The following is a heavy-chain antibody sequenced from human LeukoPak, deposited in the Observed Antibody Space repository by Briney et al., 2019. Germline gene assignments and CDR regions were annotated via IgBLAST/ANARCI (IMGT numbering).Heavy chain of an antibody. V-gene: IGHV4-30-2*01. Sequence: SETLSLTCTVSGGSISSGGYYWSWIRQPPGKGLEWIGYIYHSGSTYYNPSLKSRVTISVDRSMNQFSLKLSSVTAADTAVYYCARERDCSSTSCSPLFDYWGQGTLVTVSS. CDR3: ARERDCSSTSCSPLFDY. CDR2: IYHSGST. J-gene: IGHJ4*02. CDR1: GGSISSGGYY. D-gene: IGHD2-2*01.